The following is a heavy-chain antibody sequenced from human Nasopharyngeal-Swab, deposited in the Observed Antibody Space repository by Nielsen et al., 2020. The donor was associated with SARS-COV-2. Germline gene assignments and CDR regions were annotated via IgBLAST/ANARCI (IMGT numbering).Heavy chain of an antibody. D-gene: IGHD1-7*01. CDR1: GGSFSGYY. J-gene: IGHJ6*02. CDR2: INHSGST. CDR3: ARGDGTVYYYYGMDV. Sequence: SETLSLTCAVYGGSFSGYYWSWIRQPPGKGLAWIGEINHSGSTNYNPSLKSRVTISVDTSKNQFSLKLSSVTAADTAVYYCARGDGTVYYYYGMDVWGQGTTVTVSS. V-gene: IGHV4-34*01.